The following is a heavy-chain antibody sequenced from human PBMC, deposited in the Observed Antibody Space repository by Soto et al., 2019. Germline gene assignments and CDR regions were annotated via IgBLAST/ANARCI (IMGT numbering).Heavy chain of an antibody. CDR3: AKDMRSSSGYYYNFDY. V-gene: IGHV1-18*04. CDR2: NSAYNGNT. CDR1: GYTFTSYG. D-gene: IGHD3-22*01. Sequence: ASVKVSCKASGYTFTSYGISWVRQAPGQGLEWMGWNSAYNGNTNYADSVKGRFTIPRDNSKNTLYLQMNSLRAEDTAVYYCAKDMRSSSGYYYNFDYWGQGTLVTVSS. J-gene: IGHJ4*02.